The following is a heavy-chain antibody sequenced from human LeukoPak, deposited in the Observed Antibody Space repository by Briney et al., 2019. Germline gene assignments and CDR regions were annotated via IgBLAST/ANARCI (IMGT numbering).Heavy chain of an antibody. CDR2: MNPNSGNT. J-gene: IGHJ5*02. D-gene: IGHD3-22*01. CDR1: GHTFTSYD. CDR3: AREDYYDSGSFDP. V-gene: IGHV1-8*02. Sequence: ASVKVSCKASGHTFTSYDINWVRQVTGQGLEWMGWMNPNSGNTAYAQKFQGRVTMTRNASISTAYMELSSLRSEDTAVYYCAREDYYDSGSFDPWGQGTLVTVSS.